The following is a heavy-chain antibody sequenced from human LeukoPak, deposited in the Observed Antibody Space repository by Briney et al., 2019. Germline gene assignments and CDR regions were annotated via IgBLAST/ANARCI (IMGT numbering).Heavy chain of an antibody. Sequence: GGSLRLSCAASGFTFSSYIMNWVRQAPGKGLEWVSSISSSSSYIYYADSVKGRFTISRDNAKNSLYLQMNSLRAEDTAAYYCARRGHLRDSGDEWGDYFDYWGQGTLVTVSS. CDR1: GFTFSSYI. J-gene: IGHJ4*02. D-gene: IGHD5-12*01. CDR3: ARRGHLRDSGDEWGDYFDY. V-gene: IGHV3-21*01. CDR2: ISSSSSYI.